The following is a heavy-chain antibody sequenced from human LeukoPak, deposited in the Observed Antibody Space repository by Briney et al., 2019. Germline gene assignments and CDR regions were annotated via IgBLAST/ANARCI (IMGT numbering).Heavy chain of an antibody. V-gene: IGHV1-2*02. J-gene: IGHJ4*02. D-gene: IGHD5-18*01. Sequence: ASVKVSCKASGYTFTGYYMHWVRQAPGQGLEWMGWINPNSGGTNYAQKFQGRVTMIRDTSISTAYMELSRLRSDDTAVYYCARGGGYSYGYFDYWGQGTLVTVSS. CDR1: GYTFTGYY. CDR2: INPNSGGT. CDR3: ARGGGYSYGYFDY.